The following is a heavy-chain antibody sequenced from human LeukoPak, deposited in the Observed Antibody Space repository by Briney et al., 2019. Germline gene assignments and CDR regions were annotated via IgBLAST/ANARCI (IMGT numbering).Heavy chain of an antibody. Sequence: SETLSLTCTVSGASVSSHYWSWIRQPPGKGLEWIGYVSYSGGTNYNPSLTSRVTISLDTSKDQFSLRLNSVTAADTAVYYCARLSTYYDFWSPLDYWGQGTLVTVSS. J-gene: IGHJ4*02. CDR2: VSYSGGT. CDR3: ARLSTYYDFWSPLDY. CDR1: GASVSSHY. D-gene: IGHD3-3*01. V-gene: IGHV4-59*02.